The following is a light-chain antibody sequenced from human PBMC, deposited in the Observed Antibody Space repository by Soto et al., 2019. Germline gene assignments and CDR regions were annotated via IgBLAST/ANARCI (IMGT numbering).Light chain of an antibody. CDR3: QQRTNWPT. CDR2: DAS. CDR1: QSVASD. J-gene: IGKJ5*01. Sequence: EIVLTQSPATLSLSPGESATLSCRASQSVASDLAWYQKKPGQAPKVLIYDASNRATGIPARFSGSGSGTDFTLTISSLDPEDFAVYYCQQRTNWPTFGQGTRLEIK. V-gene: IGKV3-11*01.